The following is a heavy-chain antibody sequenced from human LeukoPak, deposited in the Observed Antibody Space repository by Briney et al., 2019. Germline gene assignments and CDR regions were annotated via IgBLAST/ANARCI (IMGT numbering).Heavy chain of an antibody. D-gene: IGHD5-12*01. J-gene: IGHJ6*02. Sequence: GASVKVSCKASGYTFTGYYMHWVRQAPGQGLEWMGRINPNSGGTNYAQKFQGRVTMTRDTSISTAYMELSRLRSDDTVVYYCARSDIDYYYYGMDVWGQGTTVTVSS. CDR1: GYTFTGYY. V-gene: IGHV1-2*05. CDR2: INPNSGGT. CDR3: ARSDIDYYYYGMDV.